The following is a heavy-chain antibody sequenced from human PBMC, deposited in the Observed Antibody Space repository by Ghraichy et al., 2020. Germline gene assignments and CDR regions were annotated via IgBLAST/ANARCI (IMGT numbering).Heavy chain of an antibody. V-gene: IGHV3-23*01. Sequence: LSLTCAASGFTFSSYAMSWVRQAPGKGLEWVSAISGSGGSTYYADSVKGRFTISRDNSKNTLYLQMNSLRAEDTAVYYCAKTRYQLLPRSEFDPWGQGTLVTVSS. CDR3: AKTRYQLLPRSEFDP. D-gene: IGHD2-2*01. CDR1: GFTFSSYA. J-gene: IGHJ5*02. CDR2: ISGSGGST.